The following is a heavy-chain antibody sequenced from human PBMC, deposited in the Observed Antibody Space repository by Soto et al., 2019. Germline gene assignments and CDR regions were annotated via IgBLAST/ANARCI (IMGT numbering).Heavy chain of an antibody. V-gene: IGHV1-18*01. CDR2: ISAYNGNT. CDR3: ARDPGSIAAAGTPYYYYGMDV. Sequence: ASVKVSCKASGYTITSYGISWVRQAPGQGLEWMGWISAYNGNTNYAQKLQGRVTMTTDTSTSTAYMELRSLRSDDTAVYYCARDPGSIAAAGTPYYYYGMDVWGQGTTVTVSS. CDR1: GYTITSYG. D-gene: IGHD6-13*01. J-gene: IGHJ6*02.